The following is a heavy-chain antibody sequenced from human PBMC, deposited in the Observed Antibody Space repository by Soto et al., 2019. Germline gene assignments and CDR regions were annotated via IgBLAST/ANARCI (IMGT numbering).Heavy chain of an antibody. D-gene: IGHD3-22*01. J-gene: IGHJ3*02. CDR1: GSTFSSYS. CDR2: ISSSSSYI. V-gene: IGHV3-21*01. CDR3: ARDLRITMIVVVNDAFDI. Sequence: GGSLRLSCAASGSTFSSYSMNWVRQAPGKGLEWVSSISSSSSYIYYADSVRGRFTISRDNAKNSLYLQMNSLRAEDTAVYYCARDLRITMIVVVNDAFDIWGQGTMVTVSS.